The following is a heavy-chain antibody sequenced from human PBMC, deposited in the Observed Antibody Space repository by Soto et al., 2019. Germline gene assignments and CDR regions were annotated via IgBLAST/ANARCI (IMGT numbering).Heavy chain of an antibody. CDR1: SGSISSSNW. V-gene: IGHV4-4*02. CDR3: ATAGYSSGWYRPSYFDY. Sequence: SETLSLTCAVSSGSISSSNWWSWVRQPPGKGLEWIGEIYHSGSTNYNPSLKSRVTISVDKSKNQFSLKLSSVTAADTAVYYCATAGYSSGWYRPSYFDYWGQGTLVTVS. J-gene: IGHJ4*02. D-gene: IGHD6-19*01. CDR2: IYHSGST.